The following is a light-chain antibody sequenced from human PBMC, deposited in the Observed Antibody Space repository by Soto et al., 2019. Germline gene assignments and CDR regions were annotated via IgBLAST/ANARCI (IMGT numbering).Light chain of an antibody. Sequence: DIQMTQSPSILSASVGDRVTITCRASQSIGSWLAWYQHKPGKAPKLLIYKASSLESGVPSRFSGSGSGTEFALTISSLQPDDFATYYCQQYNSYWTFGQGTKVDIK. J-gene: IGKJ1*01. CDR2: KAS. CDR3: QQYNSYWT. CDR1: QSIGSW. V-gene: IGKV1-5*03.